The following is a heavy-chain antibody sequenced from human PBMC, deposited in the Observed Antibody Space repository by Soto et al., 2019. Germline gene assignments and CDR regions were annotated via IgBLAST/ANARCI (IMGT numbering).Heavy chain of an antibody. CDR3: ARPNSQPGYYFGMDV. CDR1: GYSFTSYW. V-gene: IGHV5-10-1*01. Sequence: GESLKISCKGSGYSFTSYWITWVRQMPGKGLEWMGRIDPSDSYTNYSPSFQGHVTISADKSSSTAYLHWSSLKASDTAIYYCARPNSQPGYYFGMDVWGQGTTVTVSS. CDR2: IDPSDSYT. J-gene: IGHJ6*02. D-gene: IGHD7-27*01.